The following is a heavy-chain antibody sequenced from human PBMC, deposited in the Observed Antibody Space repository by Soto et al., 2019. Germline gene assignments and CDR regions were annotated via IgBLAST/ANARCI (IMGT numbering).Heavy chain of an antibody. V-gene: IGHV3-66*01. D-gene: IGHD7-27*01. CDR1: GFTVSTNY. CDR2: IYMSGNS. CDR3: TQEELGRDH. Sequence: ELQLVESGGGLVQPGGSLRLSCGASGFTVSTNYMSWVLQAPGKGLECVAIIYMSGNSYYADSVRGRFTSSRDTSKRTLYLQMDSLRAEDTAVYYCTQEELGRDHWGQGTLVTVSS. J-gene: IGHJ4*02.